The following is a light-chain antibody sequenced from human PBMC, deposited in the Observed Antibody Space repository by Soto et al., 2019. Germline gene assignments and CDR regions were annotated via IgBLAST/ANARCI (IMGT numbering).Light chain of an antibody. CDR1: QRVLYSSSNKNY. Sequence: DIVMTQSPDSLAESLVERATINCKSSQRVLYSSSNKNYLAWYQQKPGQPPKLLIYWASTRESGVPDRFSGSGSGTDFTLAISSLQAEDVAVYYCQQYCSSPWTFGQGTKVEIK. CDR2: WAS. V-gene: IGKV4-1*01. CDR3: QQYCSSPWT. J-gene: IGKJ1*01.